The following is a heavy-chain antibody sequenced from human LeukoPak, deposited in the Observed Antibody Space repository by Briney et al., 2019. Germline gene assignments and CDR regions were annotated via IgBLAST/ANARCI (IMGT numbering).Heavy chain of an antibody. V-gene: IGHV3-66*02. Sequence: GGSLRLSCAASGFSVSGNYMSWVRQAPGKGLEWVSVFYSGGSTYYADSVKGRFTISRDTSKNTLYLQMNSQRVEDTAVYYCARETSTQCSGGSCFFDYWGQGTLVTV. CDR3: ARETSTQCSGGSCFFDY. J-gene: IGHJ4*02. CDR1: GFSVSGNY. D-gene: IGHD2-15*01. CDR2: FYSGGST.